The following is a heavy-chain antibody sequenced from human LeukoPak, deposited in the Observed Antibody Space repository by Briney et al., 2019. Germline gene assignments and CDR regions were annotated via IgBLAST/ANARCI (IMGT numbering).Heavy chain of an antibody. CDR1: GFTFSSYA. CDR2: ISSNGGST. J-gene: IGHJ3*02. CDR3: VVSYLYAFDI. Sequence: GGSLRLSCSASGFTFSSYAMHWVRQAPGKGLEYVPAISSNGGSTYYADSVKGRFTISRDNYKNTLNLQMSSLRAEDTAVYYCVVSYLYAFDIWGQGTMVTVSS. V-gene: IGHV3-64D*09. D-gene: IGHD5-18*01.